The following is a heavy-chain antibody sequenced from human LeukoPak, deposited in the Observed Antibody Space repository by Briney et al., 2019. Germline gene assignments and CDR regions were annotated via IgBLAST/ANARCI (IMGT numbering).Heavy chain of an antibody. CDR2: IIPIFGTA. Sequence: ASVKVSCKAPGGTFSSYAISWVRQAPGQGLEWMGGIIPIFGTANCAQKFQGRVTITADESTSTAYMELSSLRSEDTAVYYCARSDYDYVWGSYRHIDYWGQGTLVTVSS. V-gene: IGHV1-69*01. J-gene: IGHJ4*02. D-gene: IGHD3-16*02. CDR3: ARSDYDYVWGSYRHIDY. CDR1: GGTFSSYA.